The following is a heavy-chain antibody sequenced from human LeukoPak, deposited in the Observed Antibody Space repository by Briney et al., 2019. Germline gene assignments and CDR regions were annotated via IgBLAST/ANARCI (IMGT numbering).Heavy chain of an antibody. J-gene: IGHJ4*02. CDR3: ARDRTAAY. CDR2: IKQDGSEK. D-gene: IGHD6-13*01. Sequence: PGGPLRLSCAASGLTFSSYWMSWVRQAPGKGLEWVANIKQDGSEKYYVDSVKGRFTISRDNAKKSLYLQMNSLRAEDTAVYYCARDRTAAYWGQGTLVTVSS. CDR1: GLTFSSYW. V-gene: IGHV3-7*01.